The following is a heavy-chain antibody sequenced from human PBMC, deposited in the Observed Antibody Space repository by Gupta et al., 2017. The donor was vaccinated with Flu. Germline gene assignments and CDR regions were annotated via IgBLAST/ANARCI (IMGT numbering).Heavy chain of an antibody. V-gene: IGHV3-48*03. CDR1: GFTFSSYD. CDR2: ISSSAST. CDR3: ARGHWDN. J-gene: IGHJ4*02. Sequence: EVQLVESGGGLVQPGGSLSFSCAASGFTFSSYDMSWVRQAPGRGLEWVSFISSSASTYYGDPVRGRFTISRDNAKNSLYLQMSGLRDEDTAVYYCARGHWDNWGQGTLVTGSS.